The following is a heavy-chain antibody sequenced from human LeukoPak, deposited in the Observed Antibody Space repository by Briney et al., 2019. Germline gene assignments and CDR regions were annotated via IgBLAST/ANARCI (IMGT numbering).Heavy chain of an antibody. Sequence: GGGLRLSRAQPVFTSCVYYISCVRDAPGGGVESGLRISSSGVYIIYYADSVKGRFTISRDDAKNSLYLQMNSLRAEDTAVYYCARDPGDAFDIWGQGTIVTVSS. CDR2: ISSSGVYII. CDR1: VFTSCVYY. V-gene: IGHV3-11*01. J-gene: IGHJ3*02. CDR3: ARDPGDAFDI.